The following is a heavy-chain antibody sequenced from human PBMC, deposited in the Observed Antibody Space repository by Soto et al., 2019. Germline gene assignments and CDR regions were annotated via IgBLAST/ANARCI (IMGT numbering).Heavy chain of an antibody. D-gene: IGHD1-26*01. Sequence: SETLSLTCTVSGGSISSYYWSWIRQPPGKGLEWIGYIYYSGSTNYNPSLKSRVTISVDTSKNQFSLRLSSVTAADTAVYYCARGLIVGAYNWFDPWGQGTLVTVS. CDR3: ARGLIVGAYNWFDP. V-gene: IGHV4-59*01. J-gene: IGHJ5*02. CDR1: GGSISSYY. CDR2: IYYSGST.